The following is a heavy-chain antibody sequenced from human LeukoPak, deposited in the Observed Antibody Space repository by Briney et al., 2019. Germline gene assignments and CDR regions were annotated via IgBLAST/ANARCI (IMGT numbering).Heavy chain of an antibody. Sequence: GASVKVSCKASGGTFSSYAISWVRQAPGQGLEWMGRIIPIFGTANYAQKFQGRVTITTDESTSTAYMELSSLRSEDTAVYYCASGLEGDYYYYVDVWGKGTTVTVSS. J-gene: IGHJ6*03. CDR3: ASGLEGDYYYYVDV. V-gene: IGHV1-69*05. D-gene: IGHD3-16*01. CDR2: IIPIFGTA. CDR1: GGTFSSYA.